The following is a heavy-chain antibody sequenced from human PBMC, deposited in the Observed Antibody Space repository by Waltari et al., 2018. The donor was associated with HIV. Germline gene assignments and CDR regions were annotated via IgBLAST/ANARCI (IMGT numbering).Heavy chain of an antibody. CDR2: IYYSGST. Sequence: QLQLQESGPGLVKPSETLSLTCTVSGGSISSSSYYWGWIRQPPGKGLEWIGSIYYSGSTYYNPSLKSRVTISGDTSKNQFSRKLSSVTAADTAVYYCARADIVLMVYAPHFDYWGQGTLVTVSS. CDR3: ARADIVLMVYAPHFDY. D-gene: IGHD2-8*01. CDR1: GGSISSSSYY. V-gene: IGHV4-39*01. J-gene: IGHJ4*02.